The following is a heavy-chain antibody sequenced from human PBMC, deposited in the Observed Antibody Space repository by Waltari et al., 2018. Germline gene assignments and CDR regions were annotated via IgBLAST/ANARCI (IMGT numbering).Heavy chain of an antibody. J-gene: IGHJ3*02. CDR2: IIPMFGTA. CDR3: ARGGLYGQQLLESAFEI. D-gene: IGHD6-13*01. V-gene: IGHV1-69*05. CDR1: GGSFSTYA. Sequence: VQLVQSGAELKKPGSSEKVSGKASGGSFSTYASTCGRQAPGTGLEWMGGIIPMFGTANYAQKIQDRVTIITDESMTTAYMELSSLTSEDTAVYYCARGGLYGQQLLESAFEIWGQGTKVTVSS.